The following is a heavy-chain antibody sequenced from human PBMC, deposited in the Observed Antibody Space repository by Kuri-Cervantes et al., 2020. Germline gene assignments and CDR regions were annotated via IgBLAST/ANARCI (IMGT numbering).Heavy chain of an antibody. Sequence: ASVKVSCKASGYTFTSYYMHWVRQAPGQGLEWMGIINPSGGSTSYAQKFQGRVTITADESTSTAYMELSSLRSEDTAVCYCARGDGSGSYYRSYYYYYYMDVWGKGTTVTVSS. D-gene: IGHD3-10*01. CDR1: GYTFTSYY. CDR2: INPSGGST. J-gene: IGHJ6*03. CDR3: ARGDGSGSYYRSYYYYYYMDV. V-gene: IGHV1-46*01.